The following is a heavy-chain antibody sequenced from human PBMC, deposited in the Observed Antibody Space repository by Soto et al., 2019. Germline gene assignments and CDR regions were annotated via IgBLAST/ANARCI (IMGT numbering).Heavy chain of an antibody. CDR3: ARLRRDWGDAFDL. CDR1: GGPFGSSA. D-gene: IGHD3-16*01. Sequence: QVQLVQSGADVKKPGSSVKVSCKTSGGPFGSSAISWVRQAPAQGLEWMGGIIPVFDKANYAQNFQGRLTITADEPTGTVFMQLSSLRSEATAVYFCARLRRDWGDAFDLWGLGTFVTVSS. V-gene: IGHV1-69*01. CDR2: IIPVFDKA. J-gene: IGHJ3*01.